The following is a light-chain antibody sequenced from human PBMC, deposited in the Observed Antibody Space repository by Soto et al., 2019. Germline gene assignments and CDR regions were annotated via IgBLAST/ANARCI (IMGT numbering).Light chain of an antibody. CDR1: QSVSSD. V-gene: IGKV3-15*01. CDR3: QQYSTWPPALT. CDR2: GAS. Sequence: EIVMTQSPATLPVSPGERATLSCRASQSVSSDLAWYQQKPGQAPRLLIFGASTRATDIPARFSGSGSGTEFTLTISSLQSEDFAVYYCQQYSTWPPALTFGGGTKVEIK. J-gene: IGKJ4*01.